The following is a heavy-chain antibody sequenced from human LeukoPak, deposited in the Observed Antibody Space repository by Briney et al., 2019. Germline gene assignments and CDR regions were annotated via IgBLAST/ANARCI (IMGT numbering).Heavy chain of an antibody. CDR3: ARDPVYDYSNYFDY. Sequence: GGSLRLSCAASGFTFSDYYISWIRQAPGKGLEWVSHISISGSTIYYADSVKGRFTISRDNAKNSLYLQMNSLRAEDTTVYYCARDPVYDYSNYFDYWGQGTLVTVSS. V-gene: IGHV3-11*04. D-gene: IGHD4-11*01. CDR1: GFTFSDYY. CDR2: ISISGSTI. J-gene: IGHJ4*02.